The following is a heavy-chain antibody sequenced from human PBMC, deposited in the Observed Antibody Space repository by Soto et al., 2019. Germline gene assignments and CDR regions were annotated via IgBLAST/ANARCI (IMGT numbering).Heavy chain of an antibody. Sequence: EVQLLESGGGLVQPGGSLRLSCAASGFTFSSCAMDWVRQAPGKGLEWVSDIIDSGGSTYYADSVKGRFTISRDNSKSALDLQMNSLRAEDTALYYCAKGRSYYYYYGVDVCGQGTTVTVSS. J-gene: IGHJ6*02. CDR3: AKGRSYYYYYGVDV. V-gene: IGHV3-23*01. CDR2: IIDSGGST. CDR1: GFTFSSCA.